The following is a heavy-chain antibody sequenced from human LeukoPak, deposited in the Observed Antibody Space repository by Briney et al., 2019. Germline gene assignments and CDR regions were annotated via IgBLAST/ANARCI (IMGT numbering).Heavy chain of an antibody. D-gene: IGHD6-6*01. CDR1: GGSFSGYC. CDR2: IYYSGST. J-gene: IGHJ6*02. Sequence: PSETLSLTCAVYGGSFSGYCWSWIRQPPGKGLEWIGYIYYSGSTNYNPSLKSRVTISVDTSKKQFSLNLSSVTAAGTAVYYCARVAARYVGMDVWGQGTTVTVSS. V-gene: IGHV4-34*11. CDR3: ARVAARYVGMDV.